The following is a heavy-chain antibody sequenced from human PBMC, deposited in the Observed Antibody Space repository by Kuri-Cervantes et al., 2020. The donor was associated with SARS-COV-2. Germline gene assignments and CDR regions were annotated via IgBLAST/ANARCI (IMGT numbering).Heavy chain of an antibody. D-gene: IGHD3-22*01. CDR2: ISSSSSYI. V-gene: IGHV3-21*01. Sequence: GESLKISCAASGFTFSSYSMNWVRQAPGKGLEWVSSISSSSSYIYYADSVKGRFTISRDNAKNSLYLQMNSLRAEDTAVYYCARGYYDSSGYYPLFDYWGQGTLVTVSS. CDR3: ARGYYDSSGYYPLFDY. CDR1: GFTFSSYS. J-gene: IGHJ4*02.